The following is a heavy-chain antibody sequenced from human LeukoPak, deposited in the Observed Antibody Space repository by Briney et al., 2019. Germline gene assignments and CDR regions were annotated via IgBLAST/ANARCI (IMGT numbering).Heavy chain of an antibody. CDR1: GGSISSYY. CDR2: IYYSGST. V-gene: IGHV4-59*12. CDR3: ARYTSGWAPVIDY. D-gene: IGHD6-19*01. J-gene: IGHJ4*02. Sequence: SETLSLTCTVSGGSISSYYWSWIRQPPGKGLEWIGYIYYSGSTNYNPSLKSRVTISIDTSKNQFSLNLNSVTAADTAVYYCARYTSGWAPVIDYWGQGTLVTVSS.